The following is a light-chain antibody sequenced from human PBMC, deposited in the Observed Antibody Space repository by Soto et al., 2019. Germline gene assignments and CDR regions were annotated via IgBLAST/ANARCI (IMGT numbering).Light chain of an antibody. CDR3: QQYGSSALT. CDR1: QNIYSN. CDR2: RAS. Sequence: IVMTQSPATLSVSPGERATLSCRASQNIYSNVAWYQQRPGQAPRLLIYRASTRATGIPARFSGSGSGTDFTLTISRLEPEDFAVYYCQQYGSSALTFGGGTKVDIK. J-gene: IGKJ4*01. V-gene: IGKV3-15*01.